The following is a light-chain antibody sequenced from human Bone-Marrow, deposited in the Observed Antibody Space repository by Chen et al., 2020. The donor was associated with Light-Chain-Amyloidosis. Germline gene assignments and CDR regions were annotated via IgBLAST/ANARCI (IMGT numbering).Light chain of an antibody. CDR2: EDD. Sequence: NFMLTRPHSVSESPGKTVIISCTRSSGIIATNSVQWYQQRPGSSPTTVIYEDDQRPSGVPDRFSGSIDRSSNTASLTISGLKTEDEADYYCQSYQGSSQGVFGGGTKLTVL. CDR1: SGIIATNS. CDR3: QSYQGSSQGV. V-gene: IGLV6-57*01. J-gene: IGLJ3*02.